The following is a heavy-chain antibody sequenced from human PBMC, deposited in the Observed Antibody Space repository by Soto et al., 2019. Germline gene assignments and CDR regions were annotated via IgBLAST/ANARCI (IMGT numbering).Heavy chain of an antibody. Sequence: SETLSLTCTVSGGSISSGGYHWSWIRQHPGKGLEWIGYIYYSGSTYYNPSLKSRVTISVDTSKNQFSLKLSSVTGADTAVYYCARGLYYFDYWGQGTLVTVSS. V-gene: IGHV4-31*03. CDR2: IYYSGST. J-gene: IGHJ4*02. CDR1: GGSISSGGYH. CDR3: ARGLYYFDY.